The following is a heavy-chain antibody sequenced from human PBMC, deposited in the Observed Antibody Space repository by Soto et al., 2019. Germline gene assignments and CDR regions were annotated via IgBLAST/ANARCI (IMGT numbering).Heavy chain of an antibody. V-gene: IGHV4-31*03. Sequence: SVTLPLTCTVSGGSIRSGGYYWSWIRQHPWKGLEWIGYIYYSGSTYYNPSLRSRVTISVDTSKNQFSLKLSSVTAADTAVYYCARGLAYCGGDCYLSAPMGVWGQGTTVTVSS. J-gene: IGHJ6*02. CDR3: ARGLAYCGGDCYLSAPMGV. CDR2: IYYSGST. CDR1: GGSIRSGGYY. D-gene: IGHD2-21*02.